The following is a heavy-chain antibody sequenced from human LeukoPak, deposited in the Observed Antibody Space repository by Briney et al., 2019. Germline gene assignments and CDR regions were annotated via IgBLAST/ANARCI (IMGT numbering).Heavy chain of an antibody. CDR3: AAPYSTRWFDL. Sequence: SVKVSCKASGFPLSSSAVQWVRQAGGQRLEWIGWIVIGSNNTNYAQKFQERVTITRDMSTSTAYMELSSLRSEDTAVYHCAAPYSTRWFDLWGRGTLVTVSS. CDR2: IVIGSNNT. CDR1: GFPLSSSA. D-gene: IGHD6-13*01. V-gene: IGHV1-58*01. J-gene: IGHJ5*02.